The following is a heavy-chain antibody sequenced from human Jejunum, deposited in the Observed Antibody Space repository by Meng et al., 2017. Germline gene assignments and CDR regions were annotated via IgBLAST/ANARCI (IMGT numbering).Heavy chain of an antibody. CDR3: ARGNEYSNYGADF. J-gene: IGHJ4*02. V-gene: IGHV4-34*01. Sequence: QLKLQQWGAGLLKPSETLSLTCAVYGGSISDDYWTWIRQPPGKGLEWIGEINDSGSTNYNPSLKSRVTISVDTSKSQFYLRVSSVTAADTAVYYCARGNEYSNYGADFWGQGTLVTVSS. CDR2: INDSGST. D-gene: IGHD4-11*01. CDR1: GGSISDDY.